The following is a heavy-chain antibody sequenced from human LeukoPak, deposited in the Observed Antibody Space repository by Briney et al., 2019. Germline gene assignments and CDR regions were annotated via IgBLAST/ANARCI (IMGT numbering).Heavy chain of an antibody. CDR2: IYTSGST. CDR3: ARDYSAIFGV. V-gene: IGHV4-61*02. CDR1: GGSISSGSYY. D-gene: IGHD3-3*01. J-gene: IGHJ6*04. Sequence: PSQTLSLTCTVSGGSISSGSYYWHWIRQPAGKGLEWIGRIYTSGSTNYNPSLKSRVTISVDTSKNQFSLKPSSVTAADTAVYYCARDYSAIFGVWGKGTTVTVSS.